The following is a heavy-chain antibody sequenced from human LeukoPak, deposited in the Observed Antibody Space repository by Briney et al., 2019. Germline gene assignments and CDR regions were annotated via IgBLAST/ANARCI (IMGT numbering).Heavy chain of an antibody. V-gene: IGHV3-30-3*01. CDR2: ISSDGSDK. D-gene: IGHD2-21*02. CDR3: AREGTARDAFDI. CDR1: GFTFSHYA. Sequence: GRSLRLSCAASGFTFSHYAMHWVRQAPGKGLEWVAFISSDGSDKYYADSMKGRFTISRDNSKNTLYLQMTSLRGEDTAMYYCAREGTARDAFDIWGQGTMVTVSS. J-gene: IGHJ3*02.